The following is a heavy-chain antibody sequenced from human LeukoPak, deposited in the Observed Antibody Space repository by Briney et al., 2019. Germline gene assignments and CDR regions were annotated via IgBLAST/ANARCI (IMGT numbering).Heavy chain of an antibody. V-gene: IGHV4-39*02. CDR3: AIEKLNYDILTGPKHDYYYYGMDV. J-gene: IGHJ6*02. CDR2: IYYSGST. Sequence: SETLSLTCTVSGGSISSSSYYWGWVRQPPGTGLEGVGSIYYSGSTYYNPSLKSRVTISVDTSKNQFSLKLSSVTAADTAVYYCAIEKLNYDILTGPKHDYYYYGMDVWGQGTTVTVSS. CDR1: GGSISSSSYY. D-gene: IGHD3-9*01.